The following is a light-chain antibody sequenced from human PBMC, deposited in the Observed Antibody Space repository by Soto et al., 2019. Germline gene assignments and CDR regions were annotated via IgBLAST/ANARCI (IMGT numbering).Light chain of an antibody. Sequence: QSALTQPASVSGSPGQSIAISCTGTSSDVGGYDFVSWYQQHPGKAPKVMIYDVNNRPSGVSNRFSGSKSGNTASLTISGLQAEDEADYYCSSYTRSGSVVFGGGTKLTVL. CDR2: DVN. V-gene: IGLV2-14*01. J-gene: IGLJ2*01. CDR1: SSDVGGYDF. CDR3: SSYTRSGSVV.